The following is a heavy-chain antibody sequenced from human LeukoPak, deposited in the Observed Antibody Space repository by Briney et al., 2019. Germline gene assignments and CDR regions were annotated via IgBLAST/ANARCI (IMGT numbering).Heavy chain of an antibody. D-gene: IGHD3-10*01. Sequence: PGGSLRLSCAASGFTFSSYGMHWVRQAPGKGLEWVAFIRYDGSNKYYADSVKGRFTISRDNSKNTLYLQMNSLRAEDTAVYYCARGQRGGSHYYFDYWGQGTLVTVSS. CDR3: ARGQRGGSHYYFDY. CDR2: IRYDGSNK. J-gene: IGHJ4*02. V-gene: IGHV3-30*02. CDR1: GFTFSSYG.